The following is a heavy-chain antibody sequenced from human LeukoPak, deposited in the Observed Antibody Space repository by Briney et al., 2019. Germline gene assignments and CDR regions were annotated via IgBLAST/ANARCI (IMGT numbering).Heavy chain of an antibody. CDR1: EFTFSNAW. Sequence: PGGSLRLSCAASEFTFSNAWMSWVRQAPGKGLEWVGRIKSNTDGGTTDYPAPVKGRFTMSRDDSKNTLYLQMNRLEADDTAVYYCTKALMVRGVVSGAFDIWGQGTMVTVSS. J-gene: IGHJ3*02. CDR3: TKALMVRGVVSGAFDI. D-gene: IGHD3-10*01. V-gene: IGHV3-15*01. CDR2: IKSNTDGGTT.